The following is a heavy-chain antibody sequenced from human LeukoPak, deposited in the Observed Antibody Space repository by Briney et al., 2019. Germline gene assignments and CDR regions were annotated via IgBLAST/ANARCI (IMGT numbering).Heavy chain of an antibody. Sequence: GESLKISCKGSGYSFTTYWIAWVRQLPGQGLEWMGIIYPGDSDTRYSPSFQGQVTISADKSISTAYLQWSSLKASDTAMYYCARGHSSGYPTFDYWGQGTLVTVSS. CDR2: IYPGDSDT. V-gene: IGHV5-51*01. CDR1: GYSFTTYW. D-gene: IGHD3-22*01. J-gene: IGHJ4*02. CDR3: ARGHSSGYPTFDY.